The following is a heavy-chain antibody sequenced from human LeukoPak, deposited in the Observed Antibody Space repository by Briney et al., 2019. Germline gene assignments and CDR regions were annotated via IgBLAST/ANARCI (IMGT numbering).Heavy chain of an antibody. CDR3: ARTAVTTSIWYFDL. CDR2: ISAYNGNT. J-gene: IGHJ2*01. Sequence: ASVTVSCKASGYTFTSYGISWVRQAPGQGLEWMGWISAYNGNTSYAQKLQGRVTMTTDTSTSTAYMELRSLRSDDTAVYYCARTAVTTSIWYFDLWGRGTLVTVSS. CDR1: GYTFTSYG. V-gene: IGHV1-18*01. D-gene: IGHD4-11*01.